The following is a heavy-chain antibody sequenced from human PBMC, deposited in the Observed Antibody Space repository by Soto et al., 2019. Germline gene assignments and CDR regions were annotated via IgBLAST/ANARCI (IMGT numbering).Heavy chain of an antibody. Sequence: QVQLQESGPGLVKPSQTLSLTCTVSGGSISSGGYYWSWIRQHPGKGLEWIGYIYYSGSTYYNPSLKSRVTISVDTSKNQFSLKLSSVTAADTAVYYCAIVDTIFGVVHAFDIWGQGTMVTVSS. CDR3: AIVDTIFGVVHAFDI. V-gene: IGHV4-31*03. J-gene: IGHJ3*02. CDR2: IYYSGST. D-gene: IGHD3-3*01. CDR1: GGSISSGGYY.